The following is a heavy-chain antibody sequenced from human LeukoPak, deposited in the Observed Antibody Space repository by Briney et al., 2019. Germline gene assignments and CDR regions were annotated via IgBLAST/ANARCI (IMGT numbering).Heavy chain of an antibody. CDR2: ISAYNGNT. CDR1: GYTLTSYG. V-gene: IGHV1-18*01. J-gene: IGHJ4*02. Sequence: GASVKVSCKASGYTLTSYGISWVRQAPGQGREWMGWISAYNGNTNYAQKLQGRVTMTTDTSTSTAYMELRSLRSDDTAVYYCARDPPGGNPLDYWGQGTLVTVSS. CDR3: ARDPPGGNPLDY. D-gene: IGHD4-23*01.